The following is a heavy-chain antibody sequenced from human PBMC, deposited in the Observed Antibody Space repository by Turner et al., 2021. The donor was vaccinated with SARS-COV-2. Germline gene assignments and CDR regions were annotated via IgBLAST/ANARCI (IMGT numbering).Heavy chain of an antibody. CDR3: AKVRRFAFDI. CDR2: ISWNSGSI. V-gene: IGHV3-9*01. J-gene: IGHJ3*02. Sequence: EVQLVESGGGLVQPGGSLRLSCAASGFTFDDYGMHWVRQAPGKGLEWVSGISWNSGSIGYADSVKGRFTISRDNAKNSLYLQMNSLRAEDTALYYCAKVRRFAFDIWGQGTMVTVSS. CDR1: GFTFDDYG.